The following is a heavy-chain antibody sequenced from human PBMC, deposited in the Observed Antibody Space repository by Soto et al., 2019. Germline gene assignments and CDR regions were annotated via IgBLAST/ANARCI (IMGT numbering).Heavy chain of an antibody. CDR1: GFTFSSYA. D-gene: IGHD3-22*01. V-gene: IGHV3-30-3*01. CDR2: ISYDGSNK. Sequence: QVQLVESGGGVVQPGRSLRLSCAASGFTFSSYAMHWVRQAPGKGLEWVAVISYDGSNKYYADSVKGRFTISRDNSKNPRYLQMNSLRAEDTAVYFCASEGITMIVPPFDYWGQGTLVTVSS. CDR3: ASEGITMIVPPFDY. J-gene: IGHJ4*02.